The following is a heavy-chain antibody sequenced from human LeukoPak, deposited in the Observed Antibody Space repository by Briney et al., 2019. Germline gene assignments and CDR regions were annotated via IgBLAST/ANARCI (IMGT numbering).Heavy chain of an antibody. J-gene: IGHJ4*02. V-gene: IGHV4-59*01. CDR3: ARVALRYFDWLPQYYFDY. CDR1: GGSISSYY. CDR2: IYYSGST. Sequence: PSETLSLTCTVSGGSISSYYWSWLRQPPGKGLEWIGYIYYSGSTNYNPSLKSRVTISVDTSKNQFSLKLSSVTAADTAVYYCARVALRYFDWLPQYYFDYWGQGTLVTVSS. D-gene: IGHD3-9*01.